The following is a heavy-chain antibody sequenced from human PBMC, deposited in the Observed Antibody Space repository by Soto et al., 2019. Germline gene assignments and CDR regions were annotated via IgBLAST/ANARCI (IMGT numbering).Heavy chain of an antibody. Sequence: SETLSLTCTVSGGSISSYYWSWIRQPPGKGLEWIGYIYYSGSANYNPSLKSRVTISVDTSKNQFSLKLSSVTAADTAVYYCARGGLWFGINYYGMDVWGQGTTVTVSS. CDR2: IYYSGSA. J-gene: IGHJ6*02. CDR3: ARGGLWFGINYYGMDV. V-gene: IGHV4-59*01. D-gene: IGHD3-10*01. CDR1: GGSISSYY.